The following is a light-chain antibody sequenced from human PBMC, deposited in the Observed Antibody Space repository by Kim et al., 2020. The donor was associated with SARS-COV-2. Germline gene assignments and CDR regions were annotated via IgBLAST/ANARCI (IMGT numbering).Light chain of an antibody. Sequence: SVSPGQTAVITCSGHRVERMDVYWYQQKPGQSPLLVMSQDTKRPSGIPERFSGSTSGSTATLTISGTQAMDEADYYCQAWDNSVVFGGGTQLTVL. CDR2: QDT. J-gene: IGLJ2*01. CDR3: QAWDNSVV. V-gene: IGLV3-1*01. CDR1: RVERMD.